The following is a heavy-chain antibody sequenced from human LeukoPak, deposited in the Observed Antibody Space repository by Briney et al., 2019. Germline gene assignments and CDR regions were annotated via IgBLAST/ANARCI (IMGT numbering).Heavy chain of an antibody. CDR2: INTNTGNP. V-gene: IGHV7-4-1*02. CDR1: GYTFTNYA. D-gene: IGHD5-18*01. CDR3: ARVPLPLGTAMVPHFDY. Sequence: ASVKVSCKASGYTFTNYAMNWVRQAPGQGLEWMGWINTNTGNPTYAQGFTGRFVFSLDTSVSTAYLQISSLKAEDTAVYYCARVPLPLGTAMVPHFDYWGQGTLVTVSS. J-gene: IGHJ4*02.